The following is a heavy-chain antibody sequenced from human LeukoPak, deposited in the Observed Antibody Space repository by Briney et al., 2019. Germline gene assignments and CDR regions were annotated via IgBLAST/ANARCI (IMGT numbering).Heavy chain of an antibody. Sequence: GGSLRLSCAASGFTFDDYGMSWVRQAPGKGLEWVSGINWNGGSTGYADSVKGRFTISRDNAKNSLYLQMNSLRAEDTALYYCARRKNDILIVGGYYFDYWGQGTLVTVSS. CDR1: GFTFDDYG. CDR3: ARRKNDILIVGGYYFDY. D-gene: IGHD3-9*01. V-gene: IGHV3-20*04. J-gene: IGHJ4*02. CDR2: INWNGGST.